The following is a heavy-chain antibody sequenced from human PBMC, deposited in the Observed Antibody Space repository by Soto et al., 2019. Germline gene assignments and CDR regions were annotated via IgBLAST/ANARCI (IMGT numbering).Heavy chain of an antibody. CDR1: GGTFSSYA. J-gene: IGHJ5*02. Sequence: SVKVSCKASGGTFSSYAISWVRQAPGQGLEWMGGIIPIFGTANYAQKFQGRVTITADESTSTAYMELSSLRSEDTAVYYCARGFIQYYDILTGYYPFDPWGQGTLVTVSS. D-gene: IGHD3-9*01. CDR3: ARGFIQYYDILTGYYPFDP. V-gene: IGHV1-69*13. CDR2: IIPIFGTA.